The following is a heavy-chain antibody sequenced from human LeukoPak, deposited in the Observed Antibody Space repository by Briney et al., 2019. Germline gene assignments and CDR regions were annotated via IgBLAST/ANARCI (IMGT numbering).Heavy chain of an antibody. CDR1: GFTFSNHW. D-gene: IGHD6-19*01. Sequence: GGSLRLSCAASGFTFSNHWMHWVRQALGKGLVWVSRINSDMSSTNYADSVKGRFTISRDNAKNTLYLQMNSLRAEDTAVYYCARDIAVSGNYFDYWGQGTLVTVSS. J-gene: IGHJ4*02. CDR3: ARDIAVSGNYFDY. CDR2: INSDMSST. V-gene: IGHV3-74*01.